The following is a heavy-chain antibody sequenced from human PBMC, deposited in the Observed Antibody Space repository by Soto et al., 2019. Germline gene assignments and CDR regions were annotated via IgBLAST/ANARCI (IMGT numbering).Heavy chain of an antibody. CDR1: GFTFSSYS. J-gene: IGHJ6*03. D-gene: IGHD5-18*01. CDR2: ISSSSSTI. V-gene: IGHV3-48*01. Sequence: PGGSLRLSCAASGFTFSSYSMNWVRQAPGKGLEWVSYISSSSSTIYYADSVKCRFTISRDNAKNSLYLQMNSLRAEDTAVYYCARDTAMVIAVPYYMDVWGKGTTVTVSS. CDR3: ARDTAMVIAVPYYMDV.